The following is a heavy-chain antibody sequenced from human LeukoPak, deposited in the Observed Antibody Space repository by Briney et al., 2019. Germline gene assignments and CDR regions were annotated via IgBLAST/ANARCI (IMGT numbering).Heavy chain of an antibody. J-gene: IGHJ5*02. V-gene: IGHV4-59*01. CDR2: IYYSGST. CDR3: ARDKKPNYDILTGYYQPHLYNWFDP. Sequence: SETLSPTCTVSGGSISSYYWSWIRQPPGKGLEWIGYIYYSGSTNYNPSLKSRVTISVDTSKNQFSLKLSSVTAADTAVYYCARDKKPNYDILTGYYQPHLYNWFDPWGQGTLVTVSS. CDR1: GGSISSYY. D-gene: IGHD3-9*01.